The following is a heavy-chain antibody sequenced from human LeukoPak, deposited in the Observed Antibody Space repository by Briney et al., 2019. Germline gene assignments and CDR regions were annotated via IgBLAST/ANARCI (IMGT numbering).Heavy chain of an antibody. V-gene: IGHV3-23*01. CDR2: ISGSGGST. CDR1: GFTVSSNS. CDR3: AKDRCSSTSCHTKTFDY. J-gene: IGHJ4*02. Sequence: GGSLRLSCAASGFTVSSNSMSWVRQAPGKGLEWVSAISGSGGSTFYADSVKGRFTISKDNSKSTLYLQLNSLRAEDTAVYYCAKDRCSSTSCHTKTFDYWGQGTLVTVSS. D-gene: IGHD2-2*01.